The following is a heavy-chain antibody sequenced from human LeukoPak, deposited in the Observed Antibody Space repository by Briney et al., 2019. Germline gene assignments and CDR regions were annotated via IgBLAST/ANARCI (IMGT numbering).Heavy chain of an antibody. CDR1: GYTFTSYA. J-gene: IGHJ3*02. CDR3: ARDRFGFESWYSVDNAFDI. V-gene: IGHV1-3*01. Sequence: GASVKVSCKASGYTFTSYAMHWVRQAPGQRLEWMGWINAGNGNTKYSQKFQGRVTITRDTSASTAYMELSSLRSEDTAVYYCARDRFGFESWYSVDNAFDIWGQGTMVTVSS. CDR2: INAGNGNT. D-gene: IGHD6-13*01.